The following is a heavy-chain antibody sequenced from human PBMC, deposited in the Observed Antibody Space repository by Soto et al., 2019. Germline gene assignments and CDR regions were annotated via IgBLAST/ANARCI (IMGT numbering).Heavy chain of an antibody. J-gene: IGHJ5*02. CDR3: ARVDYDFWSGYYNH. CDR1: GFTFSSYS. CDR2: ISSSSSYI. D-gene: IGHD3-3*01. V-gene: IGHV3-21*01. Sequence: EVQLVESGGGLVKPGGSLRLSCAASGFTFSSYSMNWVRQAPGKGLEWVSSISSSSSYIYYADSVKGRFTISRDNAKNSLYLQMNSLRAEDTDVYYCARVDYDFWSGYYNHWGQGTLVTVSS.